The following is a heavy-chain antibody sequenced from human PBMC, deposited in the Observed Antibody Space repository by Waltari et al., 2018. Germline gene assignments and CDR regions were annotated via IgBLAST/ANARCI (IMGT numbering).Heavy chain of an antibody. CDR2: VHHSGKT. J-gene: IGHJ4*02. V-gene: IGHV4-4*02. Sequence: QVQLQESGQGLVKPSGTLSLTCAVSSDPIRGNYWWSWVRQSPEKGLEWIGQVHHSGKTHYNPSLQSRVTISVDKPKNQFSLNLNSVTAADTAVYYCAGDRAIGLFFDYWGRGTLVTVSS. D-gene: IGHD2-2*01. CDR1: SDPIRGNYW. CDR3: AGDRAIGLFFDY.